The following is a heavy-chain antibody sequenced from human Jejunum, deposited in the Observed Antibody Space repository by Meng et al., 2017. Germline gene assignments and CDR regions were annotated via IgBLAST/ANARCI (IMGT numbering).Heavy chain of an antibody. CDR1: GGSISSGY. J-gene: IGHJ6*02. CDR2: IHYSGDT. Sequence: SETLSLTCSVPGGSISSGYWSWIRQSPGKGLEWIGYIHYSGDTKYNPSLKSRVTTSLDTSKHQFSLQLTSVTAADTAVYYCARDNWEKKSQNWYFYGMDVWGQGTTVTVSS. CDR3: ARDNWEKKSQNWYFYGMDV. D-gene: IGHD1-7*01. V-gene: IGHV4-59*01.